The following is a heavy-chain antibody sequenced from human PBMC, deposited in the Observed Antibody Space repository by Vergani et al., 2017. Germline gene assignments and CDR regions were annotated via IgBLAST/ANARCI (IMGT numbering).Heavy chain of an antibody. V-gene: IGHV4-31*03. CDR2: IYYSGST. Sequence: QVQLQESGPGLVKPSQTLSLTCTVSGGSISSGGYYWSWIRQHPGKGLEWIGYIYYSGSTYYNPSLKSRVTISVDTSKNQFSLKLSSVTAANTAVYYCARDKGSVMYYNGLLSYYYYYVYVWGKGITVTVS. J-gene: IGHJ6*03. CDR1: GGSISSGGYY. CDR3: ARDKGSVMYYNGLLSYYYYYVYV. D-gene: IGHD3-10*01.